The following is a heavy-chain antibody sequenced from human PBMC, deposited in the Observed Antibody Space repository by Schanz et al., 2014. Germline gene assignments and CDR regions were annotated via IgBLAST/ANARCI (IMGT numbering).Heavy chain of an antibody. CDR2: IKLDGSEK. CDR1: GFTFSGYW. Sequence: EVQLVESGGGLVQPGGSLRLSCAASGFTFSGYWMSWVRQAPGEGLVWVANIKLDGSEKYYVDSVKGRFTISRDNAKNSLYLQMNSLTAEDTAVYYCARVPRYYDFWSAYYDYWGQGTLVTVSS. CDR3: ARVPRYYDFWSAYYDY. D-gene: IGHD3-3*01. J-gene: IGHJ4*02. V-gene: IGHV3-7*01.